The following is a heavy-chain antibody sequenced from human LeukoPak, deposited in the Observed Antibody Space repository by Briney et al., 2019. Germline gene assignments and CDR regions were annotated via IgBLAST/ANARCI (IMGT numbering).Heavy chain of an antibody. CDR2: ISGSGGST. CDR1: GFTFSSYA. Sequence: PGGSLRLSCAASGFTFSSYAMSWVRQAPGKGLEWVSAISGSGGSTHYADSVKGRFTISRDNSKNTLYLQMNSLRAEDTAVYYCAKTYGSGSHPYYYYGMDVWGQGTTVTVSS. J-gene: IGHJ6*02. V-gene: IGHV3-23*01. D-gene: IGHD3-10*01. CDR3: AKTYGSGSHPYYYYGMDV.